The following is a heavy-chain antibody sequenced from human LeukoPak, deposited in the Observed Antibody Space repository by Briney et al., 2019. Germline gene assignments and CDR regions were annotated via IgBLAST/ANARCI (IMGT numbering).Heavy chain of an antibody. CDR3: ARGQRGITMVRGAYYYYYYYMDV. CDR2: MNPNSGNT. Sequence: ASVKVSCKASGYTFTSYDINWVRQATGEGREWMGWMNPNSGNTGYAQKFQGRVTITRNTSISTAYMELSSLRSEDTAVYYCARGQRGITMVRGAYYYYYYYMDVWGKGTTVTVSS. V-gene: IGHV1-8*01. CDR1: GYTFTSYD. J-gene: IGHJ6*03. D-gene: IGHD3-10*01.